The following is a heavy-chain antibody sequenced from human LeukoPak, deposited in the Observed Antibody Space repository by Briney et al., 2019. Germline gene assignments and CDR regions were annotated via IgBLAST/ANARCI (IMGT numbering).Heavy chain of an antibody. Sequence: PGGSLRLSCAASGFTFNSYSMNWFRQAPGKGLEWVSSISRSGSTKYYADSVKGRFTISRDNAKNSLYLQMNSLRAEDTAVYYCARVDNWKVAFDIWGQGTMVTVSS. J-gene: IGHJ3*02. CDR3: ARVDNWKVAFDI. CDR1: GFTFNSYS. D-gene: IGHD1-20*01. V-gene: IGHV3-48*04. CDR2: ISRSGSTK.